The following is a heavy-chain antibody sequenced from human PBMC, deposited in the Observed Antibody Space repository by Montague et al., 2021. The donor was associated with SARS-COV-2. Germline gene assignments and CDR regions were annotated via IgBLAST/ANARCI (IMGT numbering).Heavy chain of an antibody. V-gene: IGHV3-21*01. J-gene: IGHJ4*02. CDR2: ISSSSSYI. Sequence: SLRLSCAASRFTSSSYSMNWVRQAPGKGLEWVSSISSSSSYIYYADSVKGRFTISRDNAKNSLYLQMNSLRAEDTAVYYCARDPYYDILTGYYKDWGQGTLVTVSS. D-gene: IGHD3-9*01. CDR1: RFTSSSYS. CDR3: ARDPYYDILTGYYKD.